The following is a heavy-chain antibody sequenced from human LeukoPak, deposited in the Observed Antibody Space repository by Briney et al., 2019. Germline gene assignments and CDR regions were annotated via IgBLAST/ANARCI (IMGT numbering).Heavy chain of an antibody. V-gene: IGHV3-30-3*01. Sequence: GGSLRLSCVASGFTFSSYAMHWVRQAPGKGLEWVAVISYDGSNKYYADSVKGRFTISRDNSKNTLYLQMNSLRAEDTAVYYCARGGIAVAGSPLDYWGQGTLVTVSS. D-gene: IGHD6-19*01. J-gene: IGHJ4*02. CDR1: GFTFSSYA. CDR2: ISYDGSNK. CDR3: ARGGIAVAGSPLDY.